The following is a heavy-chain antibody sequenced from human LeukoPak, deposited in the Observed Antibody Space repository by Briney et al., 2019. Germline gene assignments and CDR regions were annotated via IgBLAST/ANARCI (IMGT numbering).Heavy chain of an antibody. CDR1: GYSFTTYW. CDR3: AIRTGRWFGESYRYGMDV. V-gene: IGHV5-51*01. CDR2: IYPGDSDT. Sequence: GESLQISCKGSGYSFTTYWIGWVRQMPGKGLEWMGIIYPGDSDTRYSPSFQGQVTISADKSISTAYLQWSSLKASDTAMYYCAIRTGRWFGESYRYGMDVWGQGTTVTVSS. J-gene: IGHJ6*02. D-gene: IGHD3-10*01.